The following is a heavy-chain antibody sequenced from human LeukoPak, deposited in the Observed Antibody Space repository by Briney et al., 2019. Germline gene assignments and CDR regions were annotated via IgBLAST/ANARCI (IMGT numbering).Heavy chain of an antibody. V-gene: IGHV1-46*01. J-gene: IGHJ4*02. CDR3: AREDSSGWYVFDY. CDR1: GYTFTSYY. D-gene: IGHD6-19*01. CDR2: INPSGGST. Sequence: ASVKVSCKASGYTFTSYYMHWVRQAPGQGLEWMGIINPSGGSTSYAQKSQGRVTMTRDTSTSTVYMELSSLRAEDTAVYYCAREDSSGWYVFDYWGQGTLVTVSS.